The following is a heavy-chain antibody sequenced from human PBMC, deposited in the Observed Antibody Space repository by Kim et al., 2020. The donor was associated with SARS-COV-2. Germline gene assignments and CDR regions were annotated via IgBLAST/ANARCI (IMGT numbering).Heavy chain of an antibody. Sequence: ASVKVSCKVSGYTLTELSMHWVRQAPGKGLEWMGGFDPEDGETLYAQKFQGRVTMTEDTSTDTAYMELSSLRSEDTAVYYCATSCSITSCHWFDPWGQGTLVPVSS. D-gene: IGHD2-2*01. V-gene: IGHV1-24*01. CDR2: FDPEDGET. J-gene: IGHJ5*02. CDR1: GYTLTELS. CDR3: ATSCSITSCHWFDP.